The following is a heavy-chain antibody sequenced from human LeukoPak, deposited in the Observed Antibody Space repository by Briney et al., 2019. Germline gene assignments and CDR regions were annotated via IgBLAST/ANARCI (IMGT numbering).Heavy chain of an antibody. V-gene: IGHV3-48*03. J-gene: IGHJ1*01. CDR2: ISSSGSTI. Sequence: GGSLRLSCAASGFTFSSYEMNWVRQAPGKGLEGVSYISSSGSTIYYADSVKGRFTISRDNAKNSLYLQMNSLRAEDTAVYYCARSNYYDSSGHLTQYFQHWGQGTLVTVSS. D-gene: IGHD3-22*01. CDR1: GFTFSSYE. CDR3: ARSNYYDSSGHLTQYFQH.